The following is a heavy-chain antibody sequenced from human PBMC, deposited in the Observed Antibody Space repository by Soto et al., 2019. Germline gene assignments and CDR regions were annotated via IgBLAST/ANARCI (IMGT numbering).Heavy chain of an antibody. J-gene: IGHJ4*02. D-gene: IGHD6-13*01. CDR3: ARVYPGRGAAARPGVYYFDY. V-gene: IGHV1-69*01. Sequence: QVQLVQSGAEVKKPGSSVKVSCKASGGTFSSYAISWVRQAPGQGLEWMGGIIPIFGTANYAQKFQGRVTITEDESTSTAYMELSSLRSEDTAVYYCARVYPGRGAAARPGVYYFDYWGQGTLVTVSS. CDR2: IIPIFGTA. CDR1: GGTFSSYA.